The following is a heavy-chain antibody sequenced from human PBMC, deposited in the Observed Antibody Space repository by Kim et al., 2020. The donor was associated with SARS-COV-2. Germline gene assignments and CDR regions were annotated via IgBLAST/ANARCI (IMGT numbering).Heavy chain of an antibody. CDR1: GFTFSSYW. CDR2: IKQDGSEK. Sequence: GGSLRLSCAASGFTFSSYWMSWVRQAPGKGLEWVANIKQDGSEKYYVDSVKGRFTISRDNAKNSLYLQMNSLRAEDTAVYYCLPGFRFLEWLLDYWGQGTLVTVSS. D-gene: IGHD3-3*01. J-gene: IGHJ4*02. CDR3: LPGFRFLEWLLDY. V-gene: IGHV3-7*01.